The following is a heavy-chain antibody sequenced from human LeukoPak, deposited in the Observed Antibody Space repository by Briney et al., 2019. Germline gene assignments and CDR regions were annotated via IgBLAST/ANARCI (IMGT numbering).Heavy chain of an antibody. CDR1: GYTFTSYG. J-gene: IGHJ4*02. D-gene: IGHD3-10*01. CDR3: ATRQIWFGELFTRGCGFDY. V-gene: IGHV1-18*01. Sequence: ASVKVSCKASGYTFTSYGISWVRQAPGQGLEWMGWISAYNGNTNYAQKLQGRVTMTTDTSTSTAYMELSSLRSEDTAVYYCATRQIWFGELFTRGCGFDYWGQGTLVTVSS. CDR2: ISAYNGNT.